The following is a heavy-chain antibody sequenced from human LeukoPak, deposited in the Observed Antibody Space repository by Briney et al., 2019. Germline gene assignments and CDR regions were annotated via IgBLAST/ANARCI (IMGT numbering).Heavy chain of an antibody. CDR1: GYTFTGYY. Sequence: ASVKVSCKASGYTFTGYYMHWVRQAPGQGLVWMGWINPNSGGTNYAQKFQGRVTMTRDTSISTAYMELSRLRSDDTAVYYCARDAVVVVAATRADAFDIWGQGTMVTVSS. CDR2: INPNSGGT. J-gene: IGHJ3*02. CDR3: ARDAVVVVAATRADAFDI. V-gene: IGHV1-2*02. D-gene: IGHD2-15*01.